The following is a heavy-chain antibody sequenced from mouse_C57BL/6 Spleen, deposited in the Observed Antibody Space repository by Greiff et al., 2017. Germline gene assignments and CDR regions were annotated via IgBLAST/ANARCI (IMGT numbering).Heavy chain of an antibody. CDR1: GFTFSSYA. V-gene: IGHV5-4*01. CDR2: ISDGGSYT. J-gene: IGHJ2*01. D-gene: IGHD2-5*01. CDR3: ARDRGYSNYFDY. Sequence: EVMLVESGGGLVKPGGSLKLSCAASGFTFSSYAMSWVRQTPEKRLEWVATISDGGSYTYYPDNVKGRFTISRDNAKNNLYLQMSHLKSEDTAMYYCARDRGYSNYFDYWGQGTTLTVSS.